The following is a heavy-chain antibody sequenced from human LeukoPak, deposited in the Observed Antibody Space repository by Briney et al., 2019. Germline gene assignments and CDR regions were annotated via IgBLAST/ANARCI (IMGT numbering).Heavy chain of an antibody. CDR1: GFSLSTSGMC. J-gene: IGHJ4*02. CDR2: IDWDDDK. D-gene: IGHD2-2*01. CDR3: ARTYCSSTSCAVDY. V-gene: IGHV2-70*11. Sequence: SGPTLLNPTQTLTLTCTFSGFSLSTSGMCVSWIRQPPGKALEWLARIDWDDDKYYSTSPKTRLTISKDTSKNQVVLTMTNMDPVDTATYYCARTYCSSTSCAVDYWGQGTLVTVSS.